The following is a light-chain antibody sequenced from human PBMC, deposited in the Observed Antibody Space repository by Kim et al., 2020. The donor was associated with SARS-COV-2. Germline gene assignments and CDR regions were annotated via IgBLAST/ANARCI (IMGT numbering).Light chain of an antibody. CDR2: GAS. CDR3: QQYDDWPPWT. V-gene: IGKV3-15*01. CDR1: QSVSDN. J-gene: IGKJ1*01. Sequence: ALGESATHPCRASQSVSDNLAWYQKKPGQAPRLIIYGASTRATGIPARFSGSGSGTEFTLTISSLQSEDSAVYYCQQYDDWPPWTFGQGTKVDIK.